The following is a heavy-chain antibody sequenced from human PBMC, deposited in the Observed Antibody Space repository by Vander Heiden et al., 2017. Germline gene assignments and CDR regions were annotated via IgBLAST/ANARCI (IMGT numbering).Heavy chain of an antibody. CDR3: GKGAAARRDYDDGMDV. CDR2: ISGSGGST. CDR1: CFPFSGSA. D-gene: IGHD6-6*01. V-gene: IGHV3-23*01. Sequence: EMQLLGSRGCLLRPGWTLGLSCAASCFPFSGSAMSLVPRGQGKGREWLSAISGSGGSTYYPDSVKGRFTMSRDNPKNTLYLQMNSLRAEDTAGYDGGKGAAARRDYDDGMDVWGQGTTGNV. J-gene: IGHJ6*02.